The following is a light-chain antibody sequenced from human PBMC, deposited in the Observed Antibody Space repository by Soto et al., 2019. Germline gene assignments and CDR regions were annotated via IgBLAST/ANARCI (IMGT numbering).Light chain of an antibody. V-gene: IGKV1-39*01. Sequence: DIQMTQSPSSLSASVRDRVTITCRASQNINNYVNWYQQKPGEAPKLLIYAASRLQSGVPTRLSGGGSGTEFTLTISSLQPEDFGAYYCQQGFSTPYAFGQGTKLEI. CDR3: QQGFSTPYA. CDR2: AAS. CDR1: QNINNY. J-gene: IGKJ2*01.